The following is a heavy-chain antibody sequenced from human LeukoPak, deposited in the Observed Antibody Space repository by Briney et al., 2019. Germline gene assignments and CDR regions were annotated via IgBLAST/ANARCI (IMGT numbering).Heavy chain of an antibody. D-gene: IGHD5-18*01. J-gene: IGHJ4*02. V-gene: IGHV3-49*03. CDR1: GFTFGDYA. Sequence: HPGGSLRLSCTASGFTFGDYAMSWFRQAPGKGLEWVGFIRSKAYGGTTEYAASVKGRFTISRDDSKSIAYLQMNSLKTEDTAVYYCTGYSYGSLFDYWGQGTLVTVSS. CDR3: TGYSYGSLFDY. CDR2: IRSKAYGGTT.